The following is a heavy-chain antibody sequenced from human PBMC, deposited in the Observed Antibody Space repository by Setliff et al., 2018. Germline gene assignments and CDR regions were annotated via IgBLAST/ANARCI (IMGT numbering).Heavy chain of an antibody. CDR3: AREVNDNFWSGYRGAFDY. CDR1: RFTFSNYG. D-gene: IGHD3-3*01. V-gene: IGHV3-33*01. CDR2: IWNDGSTK. Sequence: PGGSLRLSCVASRFTFSNYGMHWVRQAPGKGLEWVALIWNDGSTKFYGDSVKGRFTISRDNSKNTLYLQMNSLRAEDTAVYYCAREVNDNFWSGYRGAFDYWGQGTLVTVSS. J-gene: IGHJ4*02.